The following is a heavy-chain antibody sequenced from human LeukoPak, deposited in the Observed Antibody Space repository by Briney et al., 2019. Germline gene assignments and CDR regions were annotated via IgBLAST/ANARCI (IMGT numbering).Heavy chain of an antibody. CDR1: GFTFXNSA. CDR3: XXXXGXXXXRDXXET. J-gene: IGHJ3*01. D-gene: IGHD2-21*02. CDR2: ISNAGSGT. Sequence: GFTFXNSAMTWIRQLPGKGLEGVSPISNAGSGTYYADFVKGRFTIARDNSKNTLFLHMKSLRAEDTALYYCXXXXGXXXXRDXXETGGPGTMVTVSS. V-gene: IGHV3-23*01.